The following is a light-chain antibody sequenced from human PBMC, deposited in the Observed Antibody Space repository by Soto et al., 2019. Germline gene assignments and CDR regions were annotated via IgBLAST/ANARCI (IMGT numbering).Light chain of an antibody. Sequence: EIVLTQSPGTLSLSPGERATLCCRASQSVSSNLAWYQQKPGQAPRLLMYGASTRATGIPARFSGSGFGTEFTLTISSLQSEDFAVYYCQQYNNWPPWTFGQGTRLEN. V-gene: IGKV3-15*01. CDR1: QSVSSN. J-gene: IGKJ5*01. CDR2: GAS. CDR3: QQYNNWPPWT.